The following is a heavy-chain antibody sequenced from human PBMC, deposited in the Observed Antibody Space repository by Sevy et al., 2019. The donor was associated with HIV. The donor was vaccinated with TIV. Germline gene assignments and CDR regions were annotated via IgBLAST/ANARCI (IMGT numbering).Heavy chain of an antibody. CDR2: ISYDGGSK. CDR3: ASGGRDGRTYYLGPGDY. Sequence: GGSLRLSCAAAGFTFSASGMHWVRQAPGKGLEWMAVISYDGGSKYYADSVKGRFTISRDNAKNTLFLQMNSLRPEDTAMYYCASGGRDGRTYYLGPGDYWGQGTLVTVSS. J-gene: IGHJ4*02. V-gene: IGHV3-30*03. D-gene: IGHD3-22*01. CDR1: GFTFSASG.